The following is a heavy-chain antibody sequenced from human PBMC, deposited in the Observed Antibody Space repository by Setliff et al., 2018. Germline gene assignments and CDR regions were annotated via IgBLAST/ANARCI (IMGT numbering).Heavy chain of an antibody. CDR2: ISYIERP. CDR1: GGSLTSHY. D-gene: IGHD2-15*01. CDR3: ARFCGGGSCPDY. V-gene: IGHV4-59*11. J-gene: IGHJ4*02. Sequence: SEILSLTCSVSGGSLTSHYWTWIRQPPGKGLEWIGVISYIERPHYNPSLQSRVTIAMETSNNQVSLTLTSVTAVDSAMYYCARFCGGGSCPDYWGQGTLVTVSS.